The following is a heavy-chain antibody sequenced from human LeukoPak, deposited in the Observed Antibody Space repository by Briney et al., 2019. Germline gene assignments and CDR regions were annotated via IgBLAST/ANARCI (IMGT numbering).Heavy chain of an antibody. CDR1: GGTFSSYA. Sequence: SVKVSCKASGGTFSSYAISWVRQAPGQGLEWVGRIIPIFGTANYAQKFQGRVTITTDESTSPAYMELSSLRSEDTAVYYCAGDSSGWYYFDYWGQGTLVTVSS. CDR2: IIPIFGTA. J-gene: IGHJ4*02. D-gene: IGHD6-19*01. CDR3: AGDSSGWYYFDY. V-gene: IGHV1-69*05.